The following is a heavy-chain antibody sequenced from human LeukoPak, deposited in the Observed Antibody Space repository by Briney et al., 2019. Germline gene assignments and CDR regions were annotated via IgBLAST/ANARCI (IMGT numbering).Heavy chain of an antibody. CDR3: ARGGREGYGDYVSSLGY. V-gene: IGHV4-34*01. J-gene: IGHJ4*02. CDR1: GGSFSGYY. CDR2: INHSGST. Sequence: ASETLSLTCAVYGGSFSGYYWSWIRQPPGKGLEWIGEINHSGSTNYNPSLKSRVTISVDTSKNQFSLKLSSVTAADTAVYYCARGGREGYGDYVSSLGYWGQGTLVTVSS. D-gene: IGHD4-17*01.